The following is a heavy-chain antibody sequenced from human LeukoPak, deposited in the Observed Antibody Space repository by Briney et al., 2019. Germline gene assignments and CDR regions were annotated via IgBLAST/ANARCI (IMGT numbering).Heavy chain of an antibody. Sequence: ASMKVSCKVSGYTLTELSMHWVRQAPGKGLEWMGGFDPEDGETIYAQKFQGRVTMTEDTSTDTAYVELSSLRSEDTAVYYCATVAIGGYYTLLAEYFQHWGQGTLVTVSS. J-gene: IGHJ1*01. CDR1: GYTLTELS. CDR3: ATVAIGGYYTLLAEYFQH. D-gene: IGHD3-3*01. V-gene: IGHV1-24*01. CDR2: FDPEDGET.